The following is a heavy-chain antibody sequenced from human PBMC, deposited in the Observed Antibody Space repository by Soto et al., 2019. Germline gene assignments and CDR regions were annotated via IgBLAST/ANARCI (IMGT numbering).Heavy chain of an antibody. Sequence: PSETLSLTCTVSGGSFSSYYWSWIRQPPGKGLEWIGDIYYSGSTNYNPSLKSRVTISVDRSKNQFSLKLSSVTAADTAVDYLARAAGELLTILYDPWGQGPLVPVPP. CDR2: IYYSGST. CDR1: GGSFSSYY. D-gene: IGHD3-10*01. V-gene: IGHV4-59*12. CDR3: ARAAGELLTILYDP. J-gene: IGHJ5*02.